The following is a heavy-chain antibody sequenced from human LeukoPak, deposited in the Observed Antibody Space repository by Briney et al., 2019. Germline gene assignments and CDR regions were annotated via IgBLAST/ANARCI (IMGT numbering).Heavy chain of an antibody. CDR1: GFTFDDYA. CDR2: ISWNSGSI. Sequence: GGSLRLSCAASGFTFDDYAMHWVRQAPGKGLEWVSGISWNSGSIGYADSVKGRFTISRDNAKNSLYLQMNSLRAEDTALYYCAKDMNWGSHYYYYGMDVWGQGTTVTVSS. D-gene: IGHD7-27*01. J-gene: IGHJ6*02. CDR3: AKDMNWGSHYYYYGMDV. V-gene: IGHV3-9*01.